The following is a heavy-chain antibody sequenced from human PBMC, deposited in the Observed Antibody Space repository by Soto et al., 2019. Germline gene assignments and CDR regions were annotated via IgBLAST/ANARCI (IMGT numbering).Heavy chain of an antibody. J-gene: IGHJ4*02. CDR2: IYPGDSDT. V-gene: IGHV5-51*01. CDR3: ARLYDSSGYLFGKSYFDY. CDR1: GYSFTSYW. Sequence: GESLKISCKGSGYSFTSYWIGWVRQMPGKGLEWMGIIYPGDSDTRYSPSFQGQVTISADKSISTAYLQWSSLKASDTAMYYCARLYDSSGYLFGKSYFDYWGQGTLVTVSS. D-gene: IGHD3-22*01.